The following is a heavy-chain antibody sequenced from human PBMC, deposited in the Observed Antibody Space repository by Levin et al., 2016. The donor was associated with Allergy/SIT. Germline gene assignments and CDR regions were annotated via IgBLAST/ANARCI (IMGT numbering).Heavy chain of an antibody. CDR2: IYYSGTT. D-gene: IGHD2-21*01. Sequence: WIRQPPGKGLEWIGYIYYSGTTYYNPSLKSRVSISVDRPKNQFSLKLTSVTAADTAVYYCARDSGTYCGADCDNYWGQGTLVTVSS. J-gene: IGHJ4*02. CDR3: ARDSGTYCGADCDNY. V-gene: IGHV4-30-4*01.